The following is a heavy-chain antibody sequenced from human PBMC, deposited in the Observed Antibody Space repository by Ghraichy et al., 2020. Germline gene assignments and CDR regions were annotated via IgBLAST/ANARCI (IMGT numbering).Heavy chain of an antibody. Sequence: SETLSLTCNVSGGSMGGYYWSWIRQPPGKGLEWIGYINDSGNTKFNPSLKSRVTISIATSKKQFSLRLNSMTAADTAVYYCARADGYCSGGTRLAYYLDHWGQGTLVTVPS. J-gene: IGHJ4*02. CDR2: INDSGNT. CDR1: GGSMGGYY. V-gene: IGHV4-59*01. D-gene: IGHD2-15*01. CDR3: ARADGYCSGGTRLAYYLDH.